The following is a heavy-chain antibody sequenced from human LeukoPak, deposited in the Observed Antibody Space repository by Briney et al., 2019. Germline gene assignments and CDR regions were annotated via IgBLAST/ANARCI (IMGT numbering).Heavy chain of an antibody. D-gene: IGHD2/OR15-2a*01. CDR3: AREGLKYNFDY. CDR1: GGTISSYY. Sequence: PSETLSLTCTVSGGTISSYYWSWIRKPPGKGLEWIGYIYYSGSTNYNPSLKSRVTISVDTSKNQFSLKLSSVTAADTAVYYCAREGLKYNFDYWGQGTLVTVSS. J-gene: IGHJ4*02. CDR2: IYYSGST. V-gene: IGHV4-59*01.